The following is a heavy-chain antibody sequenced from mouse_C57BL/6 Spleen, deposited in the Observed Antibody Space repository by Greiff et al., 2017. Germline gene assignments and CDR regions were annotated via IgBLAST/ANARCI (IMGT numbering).Heavy chain of an antibody. D-gene: IGHD2-3*01. J-gene: IGHJ2*01. V-gene: IGHV1-59*01. CDR2: IDPSDSYT. CDR3: ARGYYDY. CDR1: GYTFTSYW. Sequence: VQLKQPGAELVRPGTSVKLSCKASGYTFTSYWMHWVKQRPGQGLEWIGVIDPSDSYTNYNQKFKGKATLTVDTSSSTAYMQLSSLTSEDSAVYYCARGYYDYWGQGTTLTVSS.